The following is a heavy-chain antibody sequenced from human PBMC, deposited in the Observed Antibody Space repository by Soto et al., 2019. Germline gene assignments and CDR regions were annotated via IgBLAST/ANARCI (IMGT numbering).Heavy chain of an antibody. D-gene: IGHD3-10*01. V-gene: IGHV3-30*03. CDR1: GFPFTTYG. CDR2: ISYDGSNK. Sequence: ESGGGVVQPGRSLRLSCAASGFPFTTYGMHWVREGPGKGLEWVAVISYDGSNKYYADSVKGRFTISRDNSKNMLYLQMNSLRPEDTALYYCVGGQYYFDYRGQGTLVTVSS. J-gene: IGHJ4*02. CDR3: VGGQYYFDY.